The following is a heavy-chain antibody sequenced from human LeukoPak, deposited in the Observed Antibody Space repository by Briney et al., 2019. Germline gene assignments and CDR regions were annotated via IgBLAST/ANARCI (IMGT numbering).Heavy chain of an antibody. J-gene: IGHJ4*02. Sequence: GESLKISCQASGYSFTSNWIGWVRQAPGKGLEWVANIKQDGSEKYYVDAVKGRYTISRDNAKNSLYLQMNSLRVEDTAVYYCARAGGDYAACFDNWGQGTLVTVSS. CDR2: IKQDGSEK. V-gene: IGHV3-7*04. CDR1: GYSFTSNW. D-gene: IGHD4-17*01. CDR3: ARAGGDYAACFDN.